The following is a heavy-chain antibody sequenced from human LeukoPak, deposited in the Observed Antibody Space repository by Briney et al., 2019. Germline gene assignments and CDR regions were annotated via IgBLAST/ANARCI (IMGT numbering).Heavy chain of an antibody. CDR2: IYSGGST. V-gene: IGHV3-53*01. Sequence: GGSLRLSCAASGFTDSSNYMSWVRQAPGKGLEWVSVIYSGGSTYYADSVKGRFTISRDNSKNTLYLQMNSLRAEDTAVYNCARMYSSSSYGMDVWGQGTTVTVSS. D-gene: IGHD6-6*01. CDR3: ARMYSSSSYGMDV. J-gene: IGHJ6*02. CDR1: GFTDSSNY.